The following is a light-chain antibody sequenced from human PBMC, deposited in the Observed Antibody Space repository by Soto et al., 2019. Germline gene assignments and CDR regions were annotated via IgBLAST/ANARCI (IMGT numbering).Light chain of an antibody. CDR1: QSVSSSY. V-gene: IGKV3-20*01. J-gene: IGKJ5*01. CDR3: QQYGSSPPIS. CDR2: GAS. Sequence: EIVLTQSPGTLSLSPGERATLSCRASQSVSSSYLAWYQQKPGQAPRLLIYGASSRATGIPDRFSGSGSGTDFTLTISRREPEDFAVYYCQQYGSSPPISFGRGTRLEIK.